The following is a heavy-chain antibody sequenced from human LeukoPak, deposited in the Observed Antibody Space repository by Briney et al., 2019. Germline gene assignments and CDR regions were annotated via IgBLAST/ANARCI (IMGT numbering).Heavy chain of an antibody. CDR1: AGSISSTSYY. J-gene: IGHJ4*02. V-gene: IGHV4-39*01. CDR2: IYYSGST. CDR3: ARARSGLDY. Sequence: SETLSLTCTVSAGSISSTSYYWGWIRQPPGKGLEWIGSIYYSGSTYYNPSLKSRVTISEDTSKNQFSLKLSFVTAADTAVYYCARARSGLDYWGQGTLVTVSS. D-gene: IGHD2-15*01.